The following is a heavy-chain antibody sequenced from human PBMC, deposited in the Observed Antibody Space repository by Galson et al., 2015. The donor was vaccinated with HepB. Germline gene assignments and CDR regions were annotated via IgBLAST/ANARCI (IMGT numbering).Heavy chain of an antibody. CDR3: AKAYYDFWSGYYTGLDY. V-gene: IGHV3-30*18. J-gene: IGHJ4*02. CDR2: ISYDGSNK. Sequence: SLRLSCAASGFTFSSYGMHWVRQAPGKGLEWVAVISYDGSNKYYADSVEGRFTISRDNSKNTLYLQMNSLRAEDTAVYYCAKAYYDFWSGYYTGLDYWGQGTLVTVSS. D-gene: IGHD3-3*01. CDR1: GFTFSSYG.